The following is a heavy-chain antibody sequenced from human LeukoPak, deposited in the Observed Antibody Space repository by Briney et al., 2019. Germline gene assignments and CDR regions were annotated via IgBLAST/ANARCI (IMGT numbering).Heavy chain of an antibody. D-gene: IGHD1-1*01. CDR3: ARDSTTGTDY. J-gene: IGHJ4*02. CDR2: ISNDGSST. CDR1: GFTFSSYY. V-gene: IGHV3-74*01. Sequence: PGGSLRLSCSASGFTFSSYYLHWVRQDPGKGLVWVSRISNDGSSTWYADSVKGRFTISRDNAKNTLYLQMNSLRTEDTAVYYCARDSTTGTDYWGQGTLVTVSS.